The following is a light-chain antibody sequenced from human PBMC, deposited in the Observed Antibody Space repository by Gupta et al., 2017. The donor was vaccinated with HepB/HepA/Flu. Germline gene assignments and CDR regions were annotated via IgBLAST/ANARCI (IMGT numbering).Light chain of an antibody. V-gene: IGKV4-1*01. Sequence: DIVMTQSPDSLAVSLGERATINCRSSQSILYSSNNKNYLSWYQQKPGQPPKLLIYWASTREFGVPDRFSGSGSGTDFTLTISSLQAEDVAFYFCHQDDSPTYTFGQGTKVEIK. CDR1: QSILYSSNNKNY. J-gene: IGKJ2*01. CDR3: HQDDSPTYT. CDR2: WAS.